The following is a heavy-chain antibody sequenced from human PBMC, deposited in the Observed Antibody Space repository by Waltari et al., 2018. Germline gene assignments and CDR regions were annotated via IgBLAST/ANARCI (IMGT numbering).Heavy chain of an antibody. D-gene: IGHD1-26*01. CDR2: ISRSGSTI. V-gene: IGHV3-11*04. CDR3: ASRGMYSGSYYGY. Sequence: QVQLVESGGGLVKPGGSLRLSCAASGFTFSDYYMSWIRQAPGKGLERVSYISRSGSTIYCADAGKGRSAISRDNAKNSLYLKMNSLRAADTAVYYCASRGMYSGSYYGYWGQGTLVTVSS. CDR1: GFTFSDYY. J-gene: IGHJ4*02.